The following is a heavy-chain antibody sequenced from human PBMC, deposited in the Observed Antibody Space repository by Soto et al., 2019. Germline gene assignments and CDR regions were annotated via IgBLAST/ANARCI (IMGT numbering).Heavy chain of an antibody. J-gene: IGHJ5*02. D-gene: IGHD3-10*01. CDR2: IYYSGST. CDR3: ARVEKRITMVRGIDP. V-gene: IGHV4-31*03. Sequence: ASETLSLTCTVSGGSISSGGYYWSWIRQHPGKGLEWIGYIYYSGSTYYNPSLKSRVTISVDTFKNQFSLKLSSVTAADTAVYYCARVEKRITMVRGIDPWGQGTLVTVSS. CDR1: GGSISSGGYY.